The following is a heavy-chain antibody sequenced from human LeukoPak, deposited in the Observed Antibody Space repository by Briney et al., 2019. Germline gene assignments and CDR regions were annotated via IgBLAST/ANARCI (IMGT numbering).Heavy chain of an antibody. V-gene: IGHV3-30*02. CDR1: GFTFSSYG. J-gene: IGHJ4*02. Sequence: PGGSLRLSCAASGFTFSSYGMHWVRQAPGKGLEWAAFIRYDGSNKYYADSVKGRFTISRDNSKNTLYLQMNSLRAEDTAVYYCAKTGRYGSGIRVDYFDYWGQGTLVTVSS. CDR3: AKTGRYGSGIRVDYFDY. CDR2: IRYDGSNK. D-gene: IGHD3-10*01.